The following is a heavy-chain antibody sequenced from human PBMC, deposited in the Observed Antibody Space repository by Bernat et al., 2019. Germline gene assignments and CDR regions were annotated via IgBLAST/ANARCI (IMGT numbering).Heavy chain of an antibody. D-gene: IGHD4-4*01. CDR1: GFTFSSYA. CDR3: ATDYSNYVMVGFFDY. J-gene: IGHJ4*02. CDR2: ISYDGSNK. V-gene: IGHV3-30*01. Sequence: QVQLVESGGGVVQPGRSLRLSCAASGFTFSSYAMHWVRQAPGKGREWVAVISYDGSNKYYADSVKGRFTISRDNSKNTLYLQMNSLRAEDTAVYYCATDYSNYVMVGFFDYWGQGTLVTVSS.